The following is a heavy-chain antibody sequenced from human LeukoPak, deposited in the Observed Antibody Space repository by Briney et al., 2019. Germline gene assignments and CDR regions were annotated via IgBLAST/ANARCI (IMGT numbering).Heavy chain of an antibody. CDR2: INWNGGST. CDR1: GFTFDDYG. D-gene: IGHD5-18*01. J-gene: IGHJ4*02. V-gene: IGHV3-20*04. Sequence: GGSLRLSCAASGFTFDDYGMSWVRQAPGKGLEWVSGINWNGGSTGYADSVKGRFTISRDNAKNSLYLQMNSLRAEDTALYYCARRAGYSNGSALDYWGQGTLVTVSS. CDR3: ARRAGYSNGSALDY.